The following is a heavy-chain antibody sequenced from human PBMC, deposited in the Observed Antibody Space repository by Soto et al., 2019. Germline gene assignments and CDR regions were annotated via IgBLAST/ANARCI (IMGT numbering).Heavy chain of an antibody. V-gene: IGHV4-34*01. CDR3: ARAPYYDILTGYRPPLYYYYGMDV. CDR2: INHSGST. Sequence: TLSLTCAVYGGSFSGYYWSWIRQPPGKGLEWIGEINHSGSTNYNPSLKSRVTISVDTSKNQFSLKLSSVTAADTAVYYCARAPYYDILTGYRPPLYYYYGMDVWGQGTTVTVSS. CDR1: GGSFSGYY. D-gene: IGHD3-9*01. J-gene: IGHJ6*02.